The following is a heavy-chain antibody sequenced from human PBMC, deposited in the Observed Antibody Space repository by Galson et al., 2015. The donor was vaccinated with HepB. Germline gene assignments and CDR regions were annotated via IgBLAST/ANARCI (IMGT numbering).Heavy chain of an antibody. CDR3: AKVHSKHGRGLAAARPDY. CDR2: ISGSGGST. CDR1: GFTFSSYA. V-gene: IGHV3-23*01. Sequence: SLRLSCAASGFTFSSYAMSWVRQAPGKGLEWVSAISGSGGSTYYADSVKGRFTISRDNSKNTLYLQMNSLRAEDAAVYYCAKVHSKHGRGLAAARPDYWGQGTLVTVSS. D-gene: IGHD6-13*01. J-gene: IGHJ4*02.